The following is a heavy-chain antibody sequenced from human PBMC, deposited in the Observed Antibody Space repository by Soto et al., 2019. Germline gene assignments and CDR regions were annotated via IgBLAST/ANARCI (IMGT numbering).Heavy chain of an antibody. D-gene: IGHD5-12*01. J-gene: IGHJ4*02. Sequence: GGSLRLSCAASGFTFSDYYMSWIRQAPGKGLEWVSYISSSSSYTNYADSVKGRFTISRDNAKNSLYLQMNSLRAEDTAVYYCARVHRDGYNLAYWGQGTLVTVSS. V-gene: IGHV3-11*06. CDR2: ISSSSSYT. CDR3: ARVHRDGYNLAY. CDR1: GFTFSDYY.